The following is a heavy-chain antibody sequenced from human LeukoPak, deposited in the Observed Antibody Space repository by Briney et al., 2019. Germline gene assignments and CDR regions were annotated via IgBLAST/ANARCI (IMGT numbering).Heavy chain of an antibody. Sequence: ASVKVSCKASGYTFTSYGISWVRQAPGQGLEWMGWINPNSGGTNYAQKFQGRVTMTRDTSISTAYMELSRLRSDDTAVYYCARELRPQWELLHDAFDIWGQGTMVTVSS. CDR2: INPNSGGT. CDR1: GYTFTSYG. V-gene: IGHV1-2*02. J-gene: IGHJ3*02. D-gene: IGHD1-26*01. CDR3: ARELRPQWELLHDAFDI.